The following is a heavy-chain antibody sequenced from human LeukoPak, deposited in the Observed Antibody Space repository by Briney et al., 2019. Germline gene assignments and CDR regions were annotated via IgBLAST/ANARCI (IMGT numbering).Heavy chain of an antibody. CDR1: GFTFSSYA. Sequence: GGSLRLSCAASGFTFSSYAMHWVRQAPGKGLEWVAVISYDGSNKYYADSVKGRFTISRDNSKNTLYLQMNSLRAEDTAVSYCATAQTYYSDSSGLRDVFDVWGQGTMVTVSS. CDR2: ISYDGSNK. CDR3: ATAQTYYSDSSGLRDVFDV. J-gene: IGHJ3*01. D-gene: IGHD3-22*01. V-gene: IGHV3-30-3*01.